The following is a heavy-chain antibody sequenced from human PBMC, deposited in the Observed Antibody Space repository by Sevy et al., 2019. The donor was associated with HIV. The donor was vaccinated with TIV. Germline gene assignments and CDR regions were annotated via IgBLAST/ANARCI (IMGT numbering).Heavy chain of an antibody. J-gene: IGHJ5*02. CDR1: GFTFSSYW. CDR3: ARDLGYESSGYLPFFDP. D-gene: IGHD3-22*01. Sequence: GGSLRLSCAASGFTFSSYWMSWVRQAPGKGLESVAVISYDGNTRYYGDSVKGRFTISRDDSKNTLYLQMNSLRAEDTAVYYCARDLGYESSGYLPFFDPRGQGTLVTVSS. V-gene: IGHV3-30-3*01. CDR2: ISYDGNTR.